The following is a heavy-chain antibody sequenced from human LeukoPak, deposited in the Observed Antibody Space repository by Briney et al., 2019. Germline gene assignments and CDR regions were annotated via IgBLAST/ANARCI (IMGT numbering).Heavy chain of an antibody. J-gene: IGHJ6*02. CDR2: ISYDGSNK. CDR1: GFTFSSYA. Sequence: GGSLRLSCAASGFTFSSYAMHWVRQAPGKGLEWVAVISYDGSNKYYADSVKGRFTISRDNSKNTLYLQMNSLRAEDTAVYYCARDGGLFSEAVAVVGHGMDVWGQGTTVTVSS. V-gene: IGHV3-30-3*01. D-gene: IGHD6-19*01. CDR3: ARDGGLFSEAVAVVGHGMDV.